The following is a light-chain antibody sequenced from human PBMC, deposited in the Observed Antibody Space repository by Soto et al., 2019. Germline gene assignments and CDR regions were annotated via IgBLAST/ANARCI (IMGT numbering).Light chain of an antibody. Sequence: DIQMTQSPSTLSASVGDRVTITCRASQSISIWLAWYQQKPGKAPKAVIYKASSLESGVPSRFSGGGSGTEFTLTISSLQPDDFATYYCQQSNSYPWTFGQGTEVEIK. CDR3: QQSNSYPWT. CDR2: KAS. CDR1: QSISIW. J-gene: IGKJ1*01. V-gene: IGKV1-5*03.